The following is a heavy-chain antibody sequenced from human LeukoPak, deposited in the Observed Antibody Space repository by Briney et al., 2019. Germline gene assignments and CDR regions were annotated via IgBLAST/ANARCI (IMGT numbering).Heavy chain of an antibody. CDR3: ARAGDNSGYSDY. CDR2: INHSGST. Sequence: PSETLSLTCAVYGGSFSGYYWSWIRQPPGKGLEWIEEINHSGSTNYNPSLKSRVTISVDTSKNQFSLKLSSVTAADTAVYYCARAGDNSGYSDYWGQGILVTVSS. J-gene: IGHJ4*02. V-gene: IGHV4-34*01. CDR1: GGSFSGYY. D-gene: IGHD3-22*01.